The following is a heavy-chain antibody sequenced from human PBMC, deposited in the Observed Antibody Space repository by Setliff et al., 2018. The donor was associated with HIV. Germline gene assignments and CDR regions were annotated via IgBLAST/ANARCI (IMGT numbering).Heavy chain of an antibody. CDR2: IIPIFGTA. Sequence: SVKVSCKASGYTFTSYYMHWVRQAPGQGLGWMGGIIPIFGTANYAQKFQGRVTITADESTNTVYMELRSLRSEDTAVYYCARVFYSRGSGYYKGLDYWGQGTLVTVSS. D-gene: IGHD3-3*01. CDR1: GYTFTSYY. CDR3: ARVFYSRGSGYYKGLDY. V-gene: IGHV1-69*13. J-gene: IGHJ4*02.